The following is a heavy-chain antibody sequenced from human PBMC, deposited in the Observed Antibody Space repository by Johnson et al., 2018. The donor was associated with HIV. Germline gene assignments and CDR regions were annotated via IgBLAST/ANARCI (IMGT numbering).Heavy chain of an antibody. CDR2: IYSGGST. J-gene: IGHJ3*02. Sequence: VQLVESGGGLVKPGGSLRLSCAASGFTVSSNYMSWVRQAPGKGLEWVSVIYSGGSTYYADSVKGRFTISRDNSKNTLYLQMNSLRAEDTAVYYCARDRGQWLLGMSDAFDIWGQGTMVTVSS. CDR3: ARDRGQWLLGMSDAFDI. CDR1: GFTVSSNY. V-gene: IGHV3-66*01. D-gene: IGHD3-22*01.